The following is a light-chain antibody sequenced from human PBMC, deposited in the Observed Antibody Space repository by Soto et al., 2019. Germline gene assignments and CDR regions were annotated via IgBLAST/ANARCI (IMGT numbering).Light chain of an antibody. CDR1: SSDVGGYNY. V-gene: IGLV2-14*01. Sequence: QSALTQPASVSGSPGQSITISCTGTSSDVGGYNYVSWYQQHPGKAPKLMIYDVSDRPSGVSSRFSGSKSGNTASLTISGRQVEDEADYYCSSYTSRSTLVFGGGTKVTVL. J-gene: IGLJ2*01. CDR2: DVS. CDR3: SSYTSRSTLV.